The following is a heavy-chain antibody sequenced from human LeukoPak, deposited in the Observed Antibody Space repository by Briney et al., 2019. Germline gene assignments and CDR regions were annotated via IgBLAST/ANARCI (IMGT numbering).Heavy chain of an antibody. CDR2: IYPVDSDT. D-gene: IGHD3-16*02. CDR3: ATTSRYFDH. Sequence: GESLKISCKASGFSFTFTKNWIGWVRQVPGKGLEWMGIIYPVDSDTRYSPSFQGQVTISADKSISTAYLQWTSLKASDTAMYYCATTSRYFDHWGQGTLVTVSS. CDR1: GFSFTFTKNW. J-gene: IGHJ5*02. V-gene: IGHV5-51*01.